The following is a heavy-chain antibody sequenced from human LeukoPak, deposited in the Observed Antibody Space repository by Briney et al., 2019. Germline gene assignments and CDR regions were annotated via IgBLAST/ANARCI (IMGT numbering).Heavy chain of an antibody. J-gene: IGHJ6*03. V-gene: IGHV4-59*12. Sequence: PSETLSLTCTVSGGSISSYYWSWIRQPPGKGLEWIGYIYYSGSTNYNPSLKSRVTISVDRSKNQFSLKLSSVTAADTAVYYCARTPESSTTPYYYYYMDVWGKGTTVTVS. CDR3: ARTPESSTTPYYYYYMDV. CDR1: GGSISSYY. CDR2: IYYSGST. D-gene: IGHD2-2*01.